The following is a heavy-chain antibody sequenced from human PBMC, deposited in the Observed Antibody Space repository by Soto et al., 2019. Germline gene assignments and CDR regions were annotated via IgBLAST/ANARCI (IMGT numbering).Heavy chain of an antibody. CDR1: GGSISNGGYY. D-gene: IGHD3-10*01. J-gene: IGHJ4*02. Sequence: SETLSLTCTVFGGSISNGGYYWSWIRQHPGKGLEWIGYIYYSGSTHYNPSLKSRVTISVHTSKNQFSLNLSSVTAADTAVYYCARSYGSGSYYNWGQGTLVTVSS. CDR2: IYYSGST. CDR3: ARSYGSGSYYN. V-gene: IGHV4-31*03.